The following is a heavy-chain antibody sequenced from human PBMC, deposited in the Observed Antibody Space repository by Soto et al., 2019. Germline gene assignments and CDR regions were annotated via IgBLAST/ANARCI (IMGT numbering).Heavy chain of an antibody. CDR3: ARDRVDTAMVYFDY. J-gene: IGHJ4*02. Sequence: SETLSLTCTVSGGSISSSSYYWGWIRQPPGKGLEWIGSIYYSGSTYYNPSLKSRVTISVDTSKNQFSLKLSSVTAADTAVYYWARDRVDTAMVYFDYWGQGTLVTVSS. CDR2: IYYSGST. V-gene: IGHV4-39*02. CDR1: GGSISSSSYY. D-gene: IGHD5-18*01.